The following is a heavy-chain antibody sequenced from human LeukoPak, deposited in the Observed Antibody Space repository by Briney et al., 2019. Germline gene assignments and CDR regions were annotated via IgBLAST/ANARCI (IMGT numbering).Heavy chain of an antibody. D-gene: IGHD6-6*01. Sequence: ASVKISCKASGYTFTSYYMHWVRQAPGQGLEWMGIINPSGGSTSYAQKFQGRVTMTRDMSTSTVYMELSSLRSEDTAVYYCARGPKSIAALPAGWFDPWGQGTLVTVSS. CDR3: ARGPKSIAALPAGWFDP. CDR1: GYTFTSYY. CDR2: INPSGGST. J-gene: IGHJ5*02. V-gene: IGHV1-46*01.